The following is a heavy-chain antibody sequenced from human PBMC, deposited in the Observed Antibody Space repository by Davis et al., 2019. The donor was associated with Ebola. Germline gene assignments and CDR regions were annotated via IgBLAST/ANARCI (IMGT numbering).Heavy chain of an antibody. CDR1: GFTFSSYS. D-gene: IGHD3-22*01. V-gene: IGHV3-15*07. CDR3: TTDYYDSSGSDY. J-gene: IGHJ4*02. CDR2: IKSKTDGGTT. Sequence: GESLKISCAASGFTFSSYSMNWVRQAPGKGLEWVGRIKSKTDGGTTDYAAPVKGRFTISRDDSKNTLYLQMNSLKTEDTAVYYCTTDYYDSSGSDYWGQGTLVTVSS.